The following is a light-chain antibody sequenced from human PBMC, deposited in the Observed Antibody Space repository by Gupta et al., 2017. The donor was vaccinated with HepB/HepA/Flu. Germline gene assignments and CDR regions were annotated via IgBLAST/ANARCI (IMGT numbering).Light chain of an antibody. V-gene: IGLV2-14*03. J-gene: IGLJ2*01. CDR3: SSYTGSRNVI. CDR1: SSDVGAYNF. Sequence: QSALTQPASVSGSPGQSITISCTGTSSDVGAYNFVSWYQQHPGKAPKLMIFDVSNRPLGVSNRFSGSKSGDTASLTISGLQAEDEGDYYCSSYTGSRNVIFGGGTKLTVL. CDR2: DVS.